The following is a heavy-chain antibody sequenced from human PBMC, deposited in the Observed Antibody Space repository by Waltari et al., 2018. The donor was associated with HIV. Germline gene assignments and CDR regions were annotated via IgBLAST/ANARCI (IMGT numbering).Heavy chain of an antibody. V-gene: IGHV3-33*08. D-gene: IGHD4-17*01. J-gene: IGHJ4*02. CDR3: ATVRMVTTWYFEN. CDR2: KWHDGSNK. CDR1: GFTFRNLG. Sequence: QVQLVESGGGVVQPGRSLRLSCAASGFTFRNLGMHWVRQTPGKRREWVAVKWHDGSNKYYADSVKGRFTISRDNSKNTLYLQMNSLRPEDTAMYYCATVRMVTTWYFENWGQGTLVSVSS.